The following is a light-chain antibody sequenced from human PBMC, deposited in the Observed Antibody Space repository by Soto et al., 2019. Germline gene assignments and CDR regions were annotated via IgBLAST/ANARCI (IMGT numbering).Light chain of an antibody. Sequence: EVVMTQSPATLSVSPGERATLSCRASQSVSSNLAWYQQKPGQAPRLPIYGASTRATGIPARFSGSGSGTEFTLIISSLQSEDSAVYYCQQYNSWLWTFGQGTKVDI. CDR1: QSVSSN. V-gene: IGKV3-15*01. J-gene: IGKJ1*01. CDR2: GAS. CDR3: QQYNSWLWT.